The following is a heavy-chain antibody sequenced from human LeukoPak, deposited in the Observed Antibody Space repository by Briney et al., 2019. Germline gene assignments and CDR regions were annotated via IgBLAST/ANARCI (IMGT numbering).Heavy chain of an antibody. V-gene: IGHV3-74*01. CDR2: INTDGSRT. Sequence: PGGSLRLSCAASGFTFSRYWMHWVRQAPGRGLVWVSRINTDGSRTDYADSVKGRFTISRDNAKSTLYLQMNSLGAEDTAVYYCASDFTGYDDYWGQGTLVSVSS. CDR1: GFTFSRYW. D-gene: IGHD3-9*01. J-gene: IGHJ4*02. CDR3: ASDFTGYDDY.